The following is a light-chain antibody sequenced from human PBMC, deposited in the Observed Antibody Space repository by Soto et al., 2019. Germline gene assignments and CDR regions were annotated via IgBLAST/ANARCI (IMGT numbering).Light chain of an antibody. CDR3: CSYAGTTTYV. Sequence: QSALTQPASASGSPGQSITISCTGSSSDVGSYNLVSWYQQHPGKAPKLMIYEGSKRPSGVSNRFSGSKSGNTASLTISGLQAEDGADYYCCSYAGTTTYVFGTGTKVTVL. V-gene: IGLV2-23*01. J-gene: IGLJ1*01. CDR1: SSDVGSYNL. CDR2: EGS.